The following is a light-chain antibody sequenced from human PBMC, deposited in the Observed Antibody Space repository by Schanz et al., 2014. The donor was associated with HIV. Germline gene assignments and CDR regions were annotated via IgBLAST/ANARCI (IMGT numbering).Light chain of an antibody. CDR2: KTS. CDR1: SSNIGSNS. J-gene: IGLJ3*02. V-gene: IGLV1-44*01. Sequence: QSVLTQPPSASVTPGQSVTISCSGGSSNIGSNSVYWYQQLPGTAPKLLIYKTSQRPSGVPDRFSGSKSGTSASLAISGLQAEDEADYYCAAWDDSLNGVVFGGGTKLTVL. CDR3: AAWDDSLNGVV.